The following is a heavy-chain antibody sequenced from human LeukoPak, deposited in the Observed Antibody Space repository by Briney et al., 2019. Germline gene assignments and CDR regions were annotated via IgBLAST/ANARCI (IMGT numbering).Heavy chain of an antibody. V-gene: IGHV4-59*01. J-gene: IGHJ3*02. CDR1: GGSLSRYY. CDR2: IYYSGST. CDR3: ARYYNIVVVPADAFDI. Sequence: SETLSLTCTVSGGSLSRYYCSWIRQPPGPVLEWIGYIYYSGSTNYNPSLKSRVTISVDTSKNQFSLKLSSVTAADTAVYYCARYYNIVVVPADAFDIWGQGTMVTVSS. D-gene: IGHD2-2*01.